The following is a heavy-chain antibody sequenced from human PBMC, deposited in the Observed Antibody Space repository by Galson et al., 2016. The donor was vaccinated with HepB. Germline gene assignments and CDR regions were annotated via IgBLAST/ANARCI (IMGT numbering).Heavy chain of an antibody. J-gene: IGHJ3*01. CDR2: IFGGGRT. V-gene: IGHV3-66*01. CDR1: EFTVSDFY. D-gene: IGHD1-1*01. CDR3: ARGTTPDALDF. Sequence: SLRLSCAASEFTVSDFYMSRVRQAPGKGLEWVSFIFGGGRTYNADSVKGRLIISRDNSKNTLYLQINSLRAEDTAIYYCARGTTPDALDFWGRGTIVTVSS.